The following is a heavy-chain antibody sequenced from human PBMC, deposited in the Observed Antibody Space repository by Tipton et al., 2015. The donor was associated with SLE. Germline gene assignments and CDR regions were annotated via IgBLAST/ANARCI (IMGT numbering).Heavy chain of an antibody. CDR2: MSRTGDTT. CDR3: ARDLSLYAMDY. J-gene: IGHJ4*02. CDR1: GFMFGSYE. Sequence: SLRLSCAASGFMFGSYEMSWVRQAPGKGLEWVSYMSRTGDTTHYADSVEGRFIISRDDAKNSLYLQMKSLRPEDTAVYYCARDLSLYAMDYWGQGTLVSVSS. D-gene: IGHD5/OR15-5a*01. V-gene: IGHV3-48*03.